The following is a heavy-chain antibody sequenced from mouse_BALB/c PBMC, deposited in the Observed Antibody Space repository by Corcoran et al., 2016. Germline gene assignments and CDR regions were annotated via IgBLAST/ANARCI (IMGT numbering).Heavy chain of an antibody. Sequence: QIQLVQSGPELKKPGETVKISCKASGYTFTNYGMNWVKQAPGKGVKWMGWINTYTGEPTYADDVKGRFAFSLETSASTAYLQINNLKNEDMATYFCARGGITPFAYWGQGTLVTVSA. CDR2: INTYTGEP. V-gene: IGHV9-1*02. J-gene: IGHJ3*01. CDR3: ARGGITPFAY. CDR1: GYTFTNYG. D-gene: IGHD2-4*01.